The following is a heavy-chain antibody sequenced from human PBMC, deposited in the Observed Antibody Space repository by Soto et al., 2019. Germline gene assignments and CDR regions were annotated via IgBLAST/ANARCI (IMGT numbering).Heavy chain of an antibody. CDR1: GFSLSISGVG. CDR2: ISWDDDK. V-gene: IGHV2-5*02. D-gene: IGHD5-12*01. CDR3: ARRYSGYAGGCVDV. J-gene: IGHJ6*02. Sequence: QITLKESGPTLVKPTQTLTLTCTFSGFSLSISGVGVGWIRQPPGKALEWLALISWDDDKRYSPSLKSRLTITKDTSKNQVVLTMTNMDPVDTATYYCARRYSGYAGGCVDVWGQGTPVTVSS.